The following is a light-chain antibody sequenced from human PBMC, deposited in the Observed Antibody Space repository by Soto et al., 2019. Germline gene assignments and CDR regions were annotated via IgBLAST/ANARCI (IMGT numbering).Light chain of an antibody. CDR1: QSVSSIY. CDR3: QQYGSSPNT. J-gene: IGKJ2*01. V-gene: IGKV3-20*01. Sequence: ETVLTQSPGTLSLSPGERATLSCRASQSVSSIYLAWYQQKPGQAPRLLIYGASSRATGIPDRFSGSGSGTDFTLTISSLEPEDFAVYYCQQYGSSPNTFGQGTKLEIK. CDR2: GAS.